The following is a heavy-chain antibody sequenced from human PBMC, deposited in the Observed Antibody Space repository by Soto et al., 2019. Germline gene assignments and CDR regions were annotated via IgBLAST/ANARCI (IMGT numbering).Heavy chain of an antibody. CDR3: AKSPNFYCSSPNCYKYYFDH. J-gene: IGHJ4*02. Sequence: LRLSCAASGFTFNTYGMRWVRQAPGKGLEWVAVISYDGSEKYYVDSVKGRFTISKDNSKNTLYLQMNSLRPEDTAVYYCAKSPNFYCSSPNCYKYYFDHWGQGTRVTVSS. CDR2: ISYDGSEK. CDR1: GFTFNTYG. D-gene: IGHD2-2*02. V-gene: IGHV3-30*18.